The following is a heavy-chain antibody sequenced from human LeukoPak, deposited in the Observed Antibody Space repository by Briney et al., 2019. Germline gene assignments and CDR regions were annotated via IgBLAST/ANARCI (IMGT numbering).Heavy chain of an antibody. Sequence: GASVKVSCKASGYTFTNYYMHWVRQAPGQGPEWMGIINPSGGDTIYAQKFQGRVTMTRDMSTSTVYMELNSLRSEDTAVYYCARGRHILVVTANFDYWGQGTLVTVSS. CDR3: ARGRHILVVTANFDY. V-gene: IGHV1-46*01. CDR1: GYTFTNYY. J-gene: IGHJ4*02. CDR2: INPSGGDT. D-gene: IGHD2-21*02.